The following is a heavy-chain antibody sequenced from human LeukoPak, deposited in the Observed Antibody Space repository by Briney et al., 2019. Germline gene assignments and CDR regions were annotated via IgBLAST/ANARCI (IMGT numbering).Heavy chain of an antibody. CDR1: GYSFPSYC. J-gene: IGHJ3*01. CDR3: GMSGDRVPLQDDGFDV. V-gene: IGHV5-51*01. CDR2: IYPGDSGP. Sequence: KGGESLKISCKVSGYSFPSYCIGWVRQMPGKGLEWMGIIYPGDSGPTYSPSFQGQVTISVDKSINTAYLQWSSLQASDTAMYYCGMSGDRVPLQDDGFDVWGQGTMATVST. D-gene: IGHD1-26*01.